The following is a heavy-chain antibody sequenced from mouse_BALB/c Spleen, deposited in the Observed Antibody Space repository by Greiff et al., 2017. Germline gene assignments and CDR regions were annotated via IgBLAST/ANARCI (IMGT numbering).Heavy chain of an antibody. J-gene: IGHJ4*01. Sequence: EVQRVESGPGLVKPSQSLSLTCTVTGYSITSDYAWNWIRQFPGNKLEWMGYISYSGSTSYNPSLKSRISITRDTSKNQFFLQLNSVTTEDTATYYCARSGVYYYAMDYWGQGTSVTVSS. V-gene: IGHV3-2*02. CDR3: ARSGVYYYAMDY. D-gene: IGHD3-1*01. CDR1: GYSITSDYA. CDR2: ISYSGST.